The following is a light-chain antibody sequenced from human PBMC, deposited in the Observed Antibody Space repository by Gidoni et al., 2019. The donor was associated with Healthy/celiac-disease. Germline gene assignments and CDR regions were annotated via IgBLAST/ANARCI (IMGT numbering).Light chain of an antibody. J-gene: IGKJ1*01. Sequence: RVKMSPSSLSASVGDRVTITGRASQSISSYLNWYQQKPGKAHKLLIYAASSLQSGVPSSFSGSGTGTDCTLTISSLQPDDFATYYCQQCYSTSWTFGQGTKVEIK. CDR1: QSISSY. CDR2: AAS. V-gene: IGKV1-39*01. CDR3: QQCYSTSWT.